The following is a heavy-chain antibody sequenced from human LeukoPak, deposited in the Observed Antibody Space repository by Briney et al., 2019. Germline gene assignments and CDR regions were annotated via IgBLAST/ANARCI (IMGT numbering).Heavy chain of an antibody. CDR1: GSTISSLW. D-gene: IGHD5-12*01. CDR3: AREMEDIGATFDY. V-gene: IGHV3-7*01. J-gene: IGHJ4*02. Sequence: GGSQTLSCADPGSTISSLWMSWVRHAPGKGLEWVANIKQDGSEKYYVDSVKGRFTISRDNAKNSLYLQMNSLRAEDTAVYYCAREMEDIGATFDYWGQGTLVTVSS. CDR2: IKQDGSEK.